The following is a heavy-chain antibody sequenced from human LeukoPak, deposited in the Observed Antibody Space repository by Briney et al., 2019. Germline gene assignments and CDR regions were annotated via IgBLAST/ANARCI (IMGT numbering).Heavy chain of an antibody. CDR2: ISSASNTI. D-gene: IGHD3-10*01. J-gene: IGHJ5*02. V-gene: IGHV3-48*01. CDR3: ARDGWFGDNNWFDP. CDR1: GFTFSSYS. Sequence: PGGSLRLSCAASGFTFSSYSMNWVRQAPGKELEWVSYISSASNTIYYADSVKGRFTISRDNAKNSLYLQMNSLRAEDTAMYYCARDGWFGDNNWFDPWGQGTLVTVSS.